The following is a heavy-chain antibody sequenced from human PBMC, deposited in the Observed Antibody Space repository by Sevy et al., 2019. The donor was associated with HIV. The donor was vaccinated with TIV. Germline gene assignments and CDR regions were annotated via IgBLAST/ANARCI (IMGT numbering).Heavy chain of an antibody. V-gene: IGHV1-2*02. CDR1: GYTFTGQY. Sequence: ASVKVSCKASGYTFTGQYIHWVRQAPGQGLEWMGWINPNSGDTKYAQEFKGRVTMTRDTSISTAYMELSGLKSDDTAVYYCSRDPRFRGYSYGCFDYWGQGTLVTVSS. J-gene: IGHJ4*02. D-gene: IGHD5-18*01. CDR3: SRDPRFRGYSYGCFDY. CDR2: INPNSGDT.